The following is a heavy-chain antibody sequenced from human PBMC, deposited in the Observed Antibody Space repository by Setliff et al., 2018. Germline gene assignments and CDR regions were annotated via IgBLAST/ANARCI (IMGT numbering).Heavy chain of an antibody. CDR2: INAGNGKT. J-gene: IGHJ4*02. D-gene: IGHD5-12*01. CDR1: GYTFANYG. V-gene: IGHV1-3*01. Sequence: ASVKVSCKASGYTFANYGLHWVRQAPGQRLEWMGWINAGNGKTNYAQKFQGRVTMTTDTSTTTVYMEVASLRSDDTAVYYCVRGPGPSVVVAMPFDRWGQGTLVTVSS. CDR3: VRGPGPSVVVAMPFDR.